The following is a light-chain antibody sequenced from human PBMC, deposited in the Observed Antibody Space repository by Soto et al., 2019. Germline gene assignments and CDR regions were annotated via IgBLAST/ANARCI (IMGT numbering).Light chain of an antibody. V-gene: IGLV2-23*02. CDR1: SSNVGSYKL. Sequence: QSVLPQPASVSGSPGQSITISCTGTSSNVGSYKLVSWYQQHPGKASKLMIFEVNKRPSGVSNRFSGSKSGNTASLTISGLKVEDEADYYCCSSGGSPTYVFGTGTRSPS. J-gene: IGLJ1*01. CDR2: EVN. CDR3: CSSGGSPTYV.